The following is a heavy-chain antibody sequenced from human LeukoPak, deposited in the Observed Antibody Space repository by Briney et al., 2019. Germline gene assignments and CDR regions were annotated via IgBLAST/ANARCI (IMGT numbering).Heavy chain of an antibody. V-gene: IGHV1-2*02. CDR1: VYTFTSYG. J-gene: IGHJ4*02. D-gene: IGHD2-2*02. CDR2: INPNSGGT. Sequence: ASVKVSCKASVYTFTSYGISWVRQAPGQGLEWMGWINPNSGGTNYAQKFQGRVTMTRDTSISTAYMELSRLRSDDTAVYYCSRRYCSRTSCYSVDYWGQGTLVTVSS. CDR3: SRRYCSRTSCYSVDY.